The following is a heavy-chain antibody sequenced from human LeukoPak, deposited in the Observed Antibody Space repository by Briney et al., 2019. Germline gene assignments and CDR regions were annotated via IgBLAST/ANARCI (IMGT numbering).Heavy chain of an antibody. CDR2: ISGSGGST. CDR3: AKDPNSSGYYFPYDY. V-gene: IGHV3-23*01. D-gene: IGHD3-22*01. J-gene: IGHJ4*02. Sequence: GGSLRLSCAASGFTFSSYAMSWVRQAPGKGLEWVSAISGSGGSTYYADSVKGRFTISRDNSKNTLYLQMNSLRAEDTAVYYCAKDPNSSGYYFPYDYWGQGTLVTVSS. CDR1: GFTFSSYA.